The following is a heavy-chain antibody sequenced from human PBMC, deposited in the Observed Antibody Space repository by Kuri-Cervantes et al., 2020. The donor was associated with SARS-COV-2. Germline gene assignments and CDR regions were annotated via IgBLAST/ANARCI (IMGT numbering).Heavy chain of an antibody. CDR1: GGSISGGNYF. J-gene: IGHJ3*02. D-gene: IGHD1-26*01. Sequence: SETLSLTCTVSGGSISGGNYFWSWIRQHPGKGLEWIGYIYHSGSTHYNPSLKSRVSMSVDTSRSQFSLNLGSVTAADTAVYYCARPNSAGYGDPFDIWGQGAMVTASS. CDR3: ARPNSAGYGDPFDI. CDR2: IYHSGST. V-gene: IGHV4-31*03.